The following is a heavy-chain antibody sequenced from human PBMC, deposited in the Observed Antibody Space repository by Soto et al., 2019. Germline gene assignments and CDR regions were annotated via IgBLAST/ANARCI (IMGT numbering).Heavy chain of an antibody. CDR2: IESAGDP. CDR3: ARDSGRRFRRYGMDV. Sequence: HPGGSLRLSCAASGFTFSMYDMHWVRQAKGKGLEWVSGIESAGDPYYPGSVKGRFTISRENAKNSVHLQMNSLRAGDTAVYFCARDSGRRFRRYGMDVWGQGTTVTVPS. V-gene: IGHV3-13*05. D-gene: IGHD3-10*01. CDR1: GFTFSMYD. J-gene: IGHJ6*02.